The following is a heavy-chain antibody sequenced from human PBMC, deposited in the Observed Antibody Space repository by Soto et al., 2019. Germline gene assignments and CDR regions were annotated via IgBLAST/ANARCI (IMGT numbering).Heavy chain of an antibody. D-gene: IGHD5-18*01. V-gene: IGHV4-34*01. CDR1: GGSFSGYY. CDR3: ARGGYSYGY. J-gene: IGHJ4*02. CDR2: INHSGST. Sequence: SLTCAVYGGSFSGYYWSWIRQPPGKGLEWIGEINHSGSTNYNPSLKSRVTISVDTSKNQFSLKLSSVTAADTAVYYCARGGYSYGYWGQGTLVTVSS.